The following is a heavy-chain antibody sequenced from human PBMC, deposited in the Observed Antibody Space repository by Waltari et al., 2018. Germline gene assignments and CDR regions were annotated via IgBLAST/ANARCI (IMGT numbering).Heavy chain of an antibody. CDR1: GFTFRNAW. Sequence: EVQLVESGGGLVKPGGSLRLSCAVSGFTFRNAWISWVRQAPGKGLEWVGRIKSNTDGGTTDHAAPVKGRFTISRDESRNTLYLQMNSLKTEDTAVYYCTTDRTVTTELYYYAMDVWGQGTTVTVSS. CDR2: IKSNTDGGTT. CDR3: TTDRTVTTELYYYAMDV. J-gene: IGHJ6*02. D-gene: IGHD4-17*01. V-gene: IGHV3-15*01.